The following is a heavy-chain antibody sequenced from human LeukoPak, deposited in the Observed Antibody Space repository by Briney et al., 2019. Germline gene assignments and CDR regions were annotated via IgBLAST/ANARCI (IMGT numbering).Heavy chain of an antibody. CDR3: AKDRRLSIAVAGGGFDY. V-gene: IGHV3-9*01. Sequence: GGSLRLSCAASGFTFDDYAMHWVRQAPGKGLEWVSGISWNSGNIGYADSVKGRFTISRDNAENSLYLQMNSLRAEDTALYYCAKDRRLSIAVAGGGFDYWGQGTLVTVSS. CDR2: ISWNSGNI. CDR1: GFTFDDYA. D-gene: IGHD6-19*01. J-gene: IGHJ4*02.